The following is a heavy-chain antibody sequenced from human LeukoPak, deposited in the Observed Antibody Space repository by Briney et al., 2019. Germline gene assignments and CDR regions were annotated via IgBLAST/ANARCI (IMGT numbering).Heavy chain of an antibody. CDR3: ARDLHPWTGDY. CDR1: GFTFSAYG. V-gene: IGHV3-30*02. D-gene: IGHD1-14*01. Sequence: PGGSLRLSCAASGFTFSAYGMHCVRQAPGKGLEWVAFIQNDGSKNYYADSVKGLFTISRDNSKNTLYLHMNSLRLEDTTVYYCARDLHPWTGDYWGQGTLVTVSS. J-gene: IGHJ4*02. CDR2: IQNDGSKN.